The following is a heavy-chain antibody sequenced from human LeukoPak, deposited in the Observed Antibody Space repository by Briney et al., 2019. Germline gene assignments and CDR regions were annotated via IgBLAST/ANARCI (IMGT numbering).Heavy chain of an antibody. CDR2: ISSSSSYI. CDR1: GFTFSSYS. CDR3: ARDPGGAYDY. D-gene: IGHD1-14*01. Sequence: GGSLRLSCAASGFTFSSYSVNWVRQAPGKGLGWVSSISSSSSYIYYADSAKGRFTISRDNAKNSLYLQMNSLRAEDTAVYYCARDPGGAYDYWGQGALVTVSS. J-gene: IGHJ4*02. V-gene: IGHV3-21*01.